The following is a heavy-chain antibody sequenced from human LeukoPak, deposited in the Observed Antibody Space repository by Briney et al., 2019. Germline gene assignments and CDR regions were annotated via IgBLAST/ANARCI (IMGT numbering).Heavy chain of an antibody. V-gene: IGHV4-34*01. CDR1: GGSFSGYY. J-gene: IGHJ4*02. Sequence: SETLSLTCAVYGGSFSGYYWSWIRQPPGKGLEWIGEINHSGSTNYNPSLKSRVTISVETSKNQFSLKLSSVTAADTAVYYCARVFRSSGYYRPFDYWGQGTLVTVSS. CDR2: INHSGST. D-gene: IGHD3-22*01. CDR3: ARVFRSSGYYRPFDY.